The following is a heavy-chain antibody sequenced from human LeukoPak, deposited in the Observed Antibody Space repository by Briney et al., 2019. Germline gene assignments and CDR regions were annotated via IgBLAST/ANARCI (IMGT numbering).Heavy chain of an antibody. CDR1: GFTFSSYW. CDR3: ARGQLDIVVAPAAMRAYYYYYSMDV. Sequence: GGSLRLSCAASGFTFSSYWMSWVRQAPGKGLEWVANIKQDGSEKYYVDSVKGRFTISRDNAKNSLYLQMNSLRAEDTAVYYCARGQLDIVVAPAAMRAYYYYYSMDVWGKGTTVTVSS. D-gene: IGHD2-2*01. CDR2: IKQDGSEK. V-gene: IGHV3-7*03. J-gene: IGHJ6*04.